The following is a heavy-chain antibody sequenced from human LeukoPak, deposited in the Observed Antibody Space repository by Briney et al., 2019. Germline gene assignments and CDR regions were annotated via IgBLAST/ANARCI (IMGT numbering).Heavy chain of an antibody. Sequence: GGSLRLSRAASGFTFSNYAMSWVRRAPGKGREGVSAISGSGGSTYYADSVKGRFTISRDNSMNTLYLQMNSLRGEDTAVYYCAKRPTTSYFDYWGQGTLVTVSS. CDR3: AKRPTTSYFDY. CDR2: ISGSGGST. J-gene: IGHJ4*02. V-gene: IGHV3-23*01. CDR1: GFTFSNYA. D-gene: IGHD4-17*01.